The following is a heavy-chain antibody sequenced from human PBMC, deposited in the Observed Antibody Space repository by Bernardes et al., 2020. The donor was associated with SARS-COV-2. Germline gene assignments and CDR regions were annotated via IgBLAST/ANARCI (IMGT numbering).Heavy chain of an antibody. CDR3: ARDPTVTTENYYYYYGMDV. J-gene: IGHJ6*02. V-gene: IGHV1-2*02. CDR1: GYTFTGYY. Sequence: ASVEVCCKASGYTFTGYYMHWVRQAPGQGLEWMGWINPNSGGTNYAQKFQGRVTMTRDTSISTAYMELSRLRSDDTAVYYCARDPTVTTENYYYYYGMDVWGQGTTVTVSS. CDR2: INPNSGGT. D-gene: IGHD4-17*01.